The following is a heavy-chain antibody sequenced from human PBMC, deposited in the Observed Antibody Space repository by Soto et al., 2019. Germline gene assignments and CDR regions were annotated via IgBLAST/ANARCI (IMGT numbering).Heavy chain of an antibody. CDR2: IWYDGSNK. J-gene: IGHJ3*02. Sequence: VQLVESGGGVVQPGRSLRLSCAASGFTFSSYGMHWVRQAPGKGLEWVAVIWYDGSNKYYADSVKGRFTISRDNSKNPLYLQMNSLRAEDTAVYYCARLSGWYREPYDAFDIWGQGTMVTVSS. CDR3: ARLSGWYREPYDAFDI. V-gene: IGHV3-33*01. CDR1: GFTFSSYG. D-gene: IGHD6-19*01.